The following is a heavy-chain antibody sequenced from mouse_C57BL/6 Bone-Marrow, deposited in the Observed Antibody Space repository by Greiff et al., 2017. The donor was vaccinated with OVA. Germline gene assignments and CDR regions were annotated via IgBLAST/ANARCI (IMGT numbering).Heavy chain of an antibody. CDR1: GFSLTSYG. J-gene: IGHJ4*01. Sequence: QVQLQESGPGLVAPSQSLSITCTVSGFSLTSYGVHWVRQPPGKGLEWLVVIWSDGSTTYNSALKSRLSISKDNSKSQVFLKMNSLQTDDTAMYYCARPGSSYDYAMDYWGQGTSVTVSS. CDR3: ARPGSSYDYAMDY. V-gene: IGHV2-6*03. CDR2: IWSDGST. D-gene: IGHD1-1*01.